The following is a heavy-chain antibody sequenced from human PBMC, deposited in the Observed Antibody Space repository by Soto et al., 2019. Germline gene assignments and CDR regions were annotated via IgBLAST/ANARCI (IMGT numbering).Heavy chain of an antibody. Sequence: SETLSLTCAFYGGSFIGYYWSWIRQPPGKGLEWIGEINHSGSTNYNPSLKSRVTISVDTSKNQFSLKLSSVTAADTAVYYCARGLGITMIVVADDAFDIWGQGTMVTVSS. J-gene: IGHJ3*02. CDR3: ARGLGITMIVVADDAFDI. D-gene: IGHD3-22*01. CDR1: GGSFIGYY. CDR2: INHSGST. V-gene: IGHV4-34*01.